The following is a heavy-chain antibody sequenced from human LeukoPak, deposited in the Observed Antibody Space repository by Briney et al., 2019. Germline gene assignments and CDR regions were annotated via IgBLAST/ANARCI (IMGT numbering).Heavy chain of an antibody. CDR3: ARDPAHYYDSSGYYVNYFDY. J-gene: IGHJ4*02. D-gene: IGHD3-22*01. Sequence: SETLSLTCTVSGGSISSYYWSWIRQPPGKGLEWIGYIYYSGSTNYNPSLKSRVTLSVDTSKNQFSLKLSSVTAADTAVYYCARDPAHYYDSSGYYVNYFDYWGQGTLVTVSS. CDR1: GGSISSYY. V-gene: IGHV4-59*01. CDR2: IYYSGST.